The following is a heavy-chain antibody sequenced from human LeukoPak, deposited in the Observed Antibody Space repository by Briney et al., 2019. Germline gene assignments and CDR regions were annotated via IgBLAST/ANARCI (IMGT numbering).Heavy chain of an antibody. J-gene: IGHJ4*02. CDR2: ISYDGNDK. CDR1: GFTFSNYA. V-gene: IGHV3-30-3*01. CDR3: ARDMDTAMGL. D-gene: IGHD5-18*01. Sequence: GRSLRLSCAASGFTFSNYAMHWVRQAPGKGLEWVAIISYDGNDKYYTDSVKGRFTISRDKSKNTLYLQMNSLRAEDTAVYYCARDMDTAMGLWGQGTLVTVSS.